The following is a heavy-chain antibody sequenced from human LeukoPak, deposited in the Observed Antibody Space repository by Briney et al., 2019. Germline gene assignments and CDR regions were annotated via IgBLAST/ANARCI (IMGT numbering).Heavy chain of an antibody. J-gene: IGHJ5*02. Sequence: SETLSLTCAVYGGSFSGYYWSWIRQPPGKGLEWIGEINRSGSTNYNPSLKSRVSMSVGTSKNQFSLKLSSVTAADTAVYYCARDSGTTGEVKFDPWGQGTLVTVSS. CDR3: ARDSGTTGEVKFDP. V-gene: IGHV4-34*01. CDR1: GGSFSGYY. D-gene: IGHD3-10*01. CDR2: INRSGST.